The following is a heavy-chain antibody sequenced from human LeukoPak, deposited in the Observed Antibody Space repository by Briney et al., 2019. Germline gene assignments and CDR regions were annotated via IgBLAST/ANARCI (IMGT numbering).Heavy chain of an antibody. Sequence: ASVKVSCKASGYTFTGYYMHWVRQAPGQGLEWMGWINPNSGGTNYAQKFQGRVTMTRDTSISTAYMELSRLRSDDTAVYYCASGRTYCGGDSLPSDAFDIWGQGTMVTVSS. CDR1: GYTFTGYY. CDR2: INPNSGGT. J-gene: IGHJ3*02. D-gene: IGHD2-21*01. V-gene: IGHV1-2*02. CDR3: ASGRTYCGGDSLPSDAFDI.